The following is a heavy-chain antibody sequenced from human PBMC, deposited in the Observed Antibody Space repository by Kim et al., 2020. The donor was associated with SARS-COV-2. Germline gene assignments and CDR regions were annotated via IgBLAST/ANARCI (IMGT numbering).Heavy chain of an antibody. CDR1: GFTFSSYA. D-gene: IGHD6-6*01. Sequence: GGSLRLSCAASGFTFSSYAMHWVRQAPGKGLEWVAVISYDGSNKYYADSVKGRFTISRDNSKNTLYLQMNSLRAEDTAVYYCAREKNEYSSTMEFDYWGQGTLVTVSS. CDR3: AREKNEYSSTMEFDY. J-gene: IGHJ4*02. CDR2: ISYDGSNK. V-gene: IGHV3-30-3*01.